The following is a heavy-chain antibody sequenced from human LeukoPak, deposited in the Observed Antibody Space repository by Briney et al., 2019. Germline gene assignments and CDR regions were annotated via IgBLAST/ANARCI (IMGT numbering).Heavy chain of an antibody. CDR1: GYLFTRSW. CDR2: VYPGDSDT. V-gene: IGHV5-51*01. D-gene: IGHD6-13*01. J-gene: IGHJ4*02. Sequence: GESLQISFKGSGYLFTRSWIGWVRPMPGKGLEWMGIVYPGDSDTKYSPSFQGQVTISADKSITTAYLQWSSLKASDTAIYYCARHTAAAGPIDFGGQGTLVTVSA. CDR3: ARHTAAAGPIDF.